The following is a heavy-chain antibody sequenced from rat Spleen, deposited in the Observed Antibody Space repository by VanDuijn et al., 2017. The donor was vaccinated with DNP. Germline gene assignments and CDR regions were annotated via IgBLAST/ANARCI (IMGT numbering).Heavy chain of an antibody. CDR1: GFTFSDYA. CDR3: VRWNSGHFDY. V-gene: IGHV5S23*01. CDR2: IGSAAYAP. J-gene: IGHJ2*01. Sequence: EVQQVESGGGLVQPGRSLKLSCAASGFTFSDYAMAWVRQAPAKGLEWVAYIGSAAYAPYYGDSVKGRFTISRDNAKSTLYLQMNSLRSEDMATYYCVRWNSGHFDYWGQGVMVTVSS. D-gene: IGHD4-3*01.